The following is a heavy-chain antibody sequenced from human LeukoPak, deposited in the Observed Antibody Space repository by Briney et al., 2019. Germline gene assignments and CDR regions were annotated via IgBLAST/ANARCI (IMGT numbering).Heavy chain of an antibody. CDR1: GFTFSSYE. CDR2: ISSSGSTI. J-gene: IGHJ4*02. D-gene: IGHD1-14*01. CDR3: TRDPRNLDY. V-gene: IGHV3-48*03. Sequence: GGSLRLSCAASGFTFSSYEMHWVSQAPGKGLEWVSYISSSGSTIYYADSVKGRFTISRDNAKNSLYLQMNSLRVEDTAVYYCTRDPRNLDYWGQGTLVTVSS.